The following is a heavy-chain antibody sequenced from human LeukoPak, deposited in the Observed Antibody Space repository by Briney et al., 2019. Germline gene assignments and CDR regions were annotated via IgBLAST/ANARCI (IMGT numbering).Heavy chain of an antibody. J-gene: IGHJ6*03. CDR3: ARWRASGGYYYYYYMDV. V-gene: IGHV1-69*13. CDR2: IIPIFGTA. D-gene: IGHD3-10*01. CDR1: VGTFSSYA. Sequence: SVKVSCKASVGTFSSYAISWVRQAPGQGLEWMGGIIPIFGTANYAQKFQGRVTITADESTSTAYMELSSLRSEDTAVYYCARWRASGGYYYYYYMDVWGRGTTVTVSS.